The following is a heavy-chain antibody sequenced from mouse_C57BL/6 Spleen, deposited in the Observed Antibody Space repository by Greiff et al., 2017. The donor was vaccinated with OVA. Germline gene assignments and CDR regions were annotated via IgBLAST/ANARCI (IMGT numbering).Heavy chain of an antibody. CDR2: INPSNGGT. J-gene: IGHJ4*01. CDR3: ARWGYDDGRGAMDY. D-gene: IGHD2-2*01. Sequence: QVQLQQSGTELVKPGASVKLSCKASGYTFTSYWMHWVKQRPGQGLEWIGNINPSNGGTNYNEKFKSKATLTVDQSSSTAYMQLNSLTSEDSAVYYCARWGYDDGRGAMDYWGQGTSVTVSS. V-gene: IGHV1-53*01. CDR1: GYTFTSYW.